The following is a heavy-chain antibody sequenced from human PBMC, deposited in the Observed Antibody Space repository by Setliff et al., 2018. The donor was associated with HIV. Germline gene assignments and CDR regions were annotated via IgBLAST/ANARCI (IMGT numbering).Heavy chain of an antibody. D-gene: IGHD2-2*01. V-gene: IGHV1-46*01. CDR3: ARVYCSIASCYDEYYFDY. J-gene: IGHJ4*02. Sequence: PVASVKVSCKSSGYSFGDYYIHWVRQAPGQGLEWMGVINPAGGNSHYAQKFQGRVTVTRDASTSTVYMDLSSLRSDDTAVYFCARVYCSIASCYDEYYFDYWGQGTLVTVSS. CDR1: GYSFGDYY. CDR2: INPAGGNS.